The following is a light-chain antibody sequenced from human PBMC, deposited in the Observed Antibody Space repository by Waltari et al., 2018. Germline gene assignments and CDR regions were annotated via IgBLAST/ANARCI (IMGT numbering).Light chain of an antibody. J-gene: IGKJ1*01. CDR1: QSISRY. Sequence: EVVLTQSPGTLSLSPGDSATLFCRASQSISRYLVWYQQRPGQAPRLLIYGASIRAAGIPDRFSGSGSGTDFTLSISRLEPEDFAVYYCQNHERLPATFGQGTRVEIK. V-gene: IGKV3-20*01. CDR2: GAS. CDR3: QNHERLPAT.